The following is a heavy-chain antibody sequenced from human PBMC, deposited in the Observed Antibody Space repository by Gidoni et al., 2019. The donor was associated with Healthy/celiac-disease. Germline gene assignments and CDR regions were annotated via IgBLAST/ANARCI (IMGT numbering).Heavy chain of an antibody. J-gene: IGHJ3*02. D-gene: IGHD2-2*01. CDR3: ARDGPFYCSSTSCSKGAFDI. V-gene: IGHV4-61*02. Sequence: QVQLQESGPGLVKPSQTLSLTCTVSGGSISSGSYYWSWIRQPAGKGLEWIGRIYTSGSTNYNPFLKSRVTISVDTSKNQFSLKLSSVTAADTAVYYCARDGPFYCSSTSCSKGAFDIWGQGTMVTVSS. CDR2: IYTSGST. CDR1: GGSISSGSYY.